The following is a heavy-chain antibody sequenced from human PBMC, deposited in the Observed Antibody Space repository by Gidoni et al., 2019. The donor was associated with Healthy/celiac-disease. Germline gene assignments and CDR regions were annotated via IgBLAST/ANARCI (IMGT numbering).Heavy chain of an antibody. D-gene: IGHD3-3*01. Sequence: QVQLVESGGGVVQPGRSLRLSCAASGFPFSIYGLPWVLQVPGTGLEWVAVKSYDGSNKYYADSVKGRFTISRDNSKNTLYLQMNSLRAEDTAVYYCAKDTVPITIFGVVGGMDVWGQGTTVTVSS. CDR1: GFPFSIYG. J-gene: IGHJ6*02. CDR3: AKDTVPITIFGVVGGMDV. V-gene: IGHV3-30*18. CDR2: KSYDGSNK.